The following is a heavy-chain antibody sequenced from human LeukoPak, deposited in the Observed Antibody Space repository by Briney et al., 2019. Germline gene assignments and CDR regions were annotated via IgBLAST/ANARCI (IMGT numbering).Heavy chain of an antibody. CDR3: AKRRDDFWSGYYYFDY. J-gene: IGHJ4*02. Sequence: GGSLRLSCAASGFTFSSYGMHWVRQAPGKGLEWVAVISYDGSNKYYADSVKGRFTISRDNSKNTLYLQMNSLRAEDTAVYYCAKRRDDFWSGYYYFDYWGQGTLVTVSS. CDR1: GFTFSSYG. V-gene: IGHV3-30*18. D-gene: IGHD3-3*01. CDR2: ISYDGSNK.